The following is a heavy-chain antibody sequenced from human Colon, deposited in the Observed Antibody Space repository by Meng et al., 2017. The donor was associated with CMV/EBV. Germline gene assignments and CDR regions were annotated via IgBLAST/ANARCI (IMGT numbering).Heavy chain of an antibody. V-gene: IGHV1-2*06. CDR2: INPESGDT. D-gene: IGHD2-15*01. CDR1: GYTFTDYI. CDR3: AKDWSGGSCFDY. J-gene: IGHJ4*02. Sequence: KASGYTFTDYIIHWVRQAPGQGLEWMGRINPESGDTRYAHNFQGRATLTRDTSITTAYMELTGLTSNDTAIYYCAKDWSGGSCFDYWGQGTLVTVSS.